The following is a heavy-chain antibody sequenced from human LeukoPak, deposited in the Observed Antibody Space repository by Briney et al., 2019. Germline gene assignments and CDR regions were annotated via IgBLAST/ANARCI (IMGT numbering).Heavy chain of an antibody. D-gene: IGHD4-23*01. CDR2: INHSGST. J-gene: IGHJ3*02. CDR3: ARVGNLDAFDI. Sequence: SETLSLTCAVYGGSFSGYYWSWIRQPPGKGLEWIGEINHSGSTNYNPSLKSRVTISVDTSKSQFSLKLSSVTAADTAVYYCARVGNLDAFDIWGQGTMVTVSS. V-gene: IGHV4-34*01. CDR1: GGSFSGYY.